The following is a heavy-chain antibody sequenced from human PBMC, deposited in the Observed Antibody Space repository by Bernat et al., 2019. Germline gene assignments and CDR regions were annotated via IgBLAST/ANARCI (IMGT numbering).Heavy chain of an antibody. CDR1: GYNFANYW. Sequence: VQLVQSGTEVKKPGESLKISCKDSGYNFANYWIGWVRQVPEKGLEWMGIIYPGDSDTKYNPSFQGQVTISADRSINTAYLQWSSLKASDTAMYYCARHRQLLGDGGSYMDVWGKGTTVIVSS. D-gene: IGHD3-10*01. J-gene: IGHJ6*03. V-gene: IGHV5-51*01. CDR2: IYPGDSDT. CDR3: ARHRQLLGDGGSYMDV.